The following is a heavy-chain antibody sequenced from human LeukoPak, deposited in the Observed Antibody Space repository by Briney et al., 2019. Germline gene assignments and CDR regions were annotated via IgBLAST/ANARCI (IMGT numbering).Heavy chain of an antibody. J-gene: IGHJ3*02. V-gene: IGHV4-59*01. D-gene: IGHD6-13*01. CDR1: GVSISSYY. Sequence: SETLSLTCTVSGVSISSYYGSWIRQPPGKGLEWIGYIYYSGSTNYNPSLRSRVTISVDTSKNQFSLKLSSVTAADTAVYYCASSLGAAGRGGAFHIWGQGTMVPVSS. CDR3: ASSLGAAGRGGAFHI. CDR2: IYYSGST.